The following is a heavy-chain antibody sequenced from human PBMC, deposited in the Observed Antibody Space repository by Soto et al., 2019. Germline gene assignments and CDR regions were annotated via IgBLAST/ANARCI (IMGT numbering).Heavy chain of an antibody. D-gene: IGHD2-21*02. V-gene: IGHV3-23*01. CDR2: ISGSGGST. J-gene: IGHJ4*01. CDR3: AKDQGDLGIDYCGGYCYFDY. CDR1: GFTFSSYA. Sequence: GGSLRLSCAASGFTFSSYAMSWVRQAPGKGLEWVSAISGSGGSTYYADSVKGRFTISRDNSKNTLYLQMNSLRAEDTAVYYCAKDQGDLGIDYCGGYCYFDYWGQGTLVTVSS.